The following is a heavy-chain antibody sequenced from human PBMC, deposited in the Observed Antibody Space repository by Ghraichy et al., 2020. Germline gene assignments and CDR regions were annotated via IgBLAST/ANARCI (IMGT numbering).Heavy chain of an antibody. CDR2: ISGNSGST. D-gene: IGHD4-17*01. Sequence: GGSLRLSCAASGFTFSSYAMSWVRQAPGKGLEWVSAISGNSGSTYYADSVKGRFTISRDNSKNTLYLQMNSLRAEDTAVYYCAKGTTVTTINDYWGQGTVVTVSS. V-gene: IGHV3-23*01. CDR3: AKGTTVTTINDY. CDR1: GFTFSSYA. J-gene: IGHJ4*02.